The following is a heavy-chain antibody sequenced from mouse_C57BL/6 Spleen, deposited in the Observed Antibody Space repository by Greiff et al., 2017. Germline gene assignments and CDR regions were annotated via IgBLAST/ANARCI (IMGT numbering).Heavy chain of an antibody. CDR1: GYTFTSYW. Sequence: QVQLQQPGAELVKPGASVKLSCKASGYTFTSYWMQWVKQRPGQGLEWIGEIDPSDSYTNYNQKFKGKATLTVDTSSSTAYMQLSSLTSEDSAVYYGARGTAQVAYWGQGTLVTVSA. V-gene: IGHV1-50*01. J-gene: IGHJ3*01. CDR3: ARGTAQVAY. D-gene: IGHD3-2*02. CDR2: IDPSDSYT.